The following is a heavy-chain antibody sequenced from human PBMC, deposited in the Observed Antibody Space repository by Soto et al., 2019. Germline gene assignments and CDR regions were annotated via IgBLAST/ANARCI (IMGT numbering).Heavy chain of an antibody. J-gene: IGHJ2*01. D-gene: IGHD5-12*01. CDR1: GFTFSSYG. CDR3: AKVASSGWLQPWYDWYFDL. Sequence: QVQLVESGGGVVQPGRSLRLSCAASGFTFSSYGMHWVRQAPGKGLEWVAVISYDGSNKYYADSVKGRFTISRDNSKNTLYLQMNSLRAEDTAVYYCAKVASSGWLQPWYDWYFDLWGRGTLVTVSS. V-gene: IGHV3-30*18. CDR2: ISYDGSNK.